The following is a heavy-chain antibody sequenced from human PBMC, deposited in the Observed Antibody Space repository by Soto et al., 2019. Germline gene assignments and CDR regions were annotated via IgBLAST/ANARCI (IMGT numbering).Heavy chain of an antibody. CDR3: ARGSSSLSRRQFDY. V-gene: IGHV4-34*01. Sequence: SETLSLTCAVYGGSFSGYYWSWIRQPPGKGLEWTGEINHSGSTNYNPSLKSRVTISVDTSKNQFSLKLSSVTAADTAVYYCARGSSSLSRRQFDYWGQGALVTV. CDR1: GGSFSGYY. J-gene: IGHJ4*02. CDR2: INHSGST. D-gene: IGHD6-6*01.